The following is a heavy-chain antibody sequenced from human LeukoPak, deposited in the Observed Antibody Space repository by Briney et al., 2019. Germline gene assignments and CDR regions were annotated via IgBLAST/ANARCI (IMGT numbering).Heavy chain of an antibody. J-gene: IGHJ3*02. D-gene: IGHD2-21*01. V-gene: IGHV3-48*02. Sequence: GGSLRLSCAASGFTFSSYSMNWVRQAPGKGLEWVSYINSRSSSIFYADSVKGRFTVSRDNAKSSLYLQMNSLRDEDTAVYYCGREPPRDDDAFDIWGQGTMVTVSS. CDR3: GREPPRDDDAFDI. CDR2: INSRSSSI. CDR1: GFTFSSYS.